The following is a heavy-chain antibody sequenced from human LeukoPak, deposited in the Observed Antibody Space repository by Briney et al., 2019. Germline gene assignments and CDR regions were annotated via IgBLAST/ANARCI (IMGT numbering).Heavy chain of an antibody. Sequence: PGGSLRLSCAASGVTFSRFWMNWVRQAPGRGLEWVANIDQSGGRNNYVDSVKGRFTISRDNAKNSLFLEMSSLRADDTAVYFCARDVEGGTFDIWGQGTTVTVSS. V-gene: IGHV3-7*05. D-gene: IGHD3-16*01. J-gene: IGHJ3*02. CDR2: IDQSGGRN. CDR3: ARDVEGGTFDI. CDR1: GVTFSRFW.